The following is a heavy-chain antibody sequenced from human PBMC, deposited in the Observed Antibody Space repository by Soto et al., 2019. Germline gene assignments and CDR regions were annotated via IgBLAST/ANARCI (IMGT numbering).Heavy chain of an antibody. V-gene: IGHV6-1*01. Sequence: PSQTLSLTCAISGDSVSSNSAAWNWIRQPPSRGLEWLGRTYYRSKWYNDYAVSVKSRITINPDTSKNQFSLQLNSVTPEDTAVYYCARLFYYDSSGYSAPAFDIWGQGTMVTVSS. CDR2: TYYRSKWYN. J-gene: IGHJ3*02. CDR1: GDSVSSNSAA. D-gene: IGHD3-22*01. CDR3: ARLFYYDSSGYSAPAFDI.